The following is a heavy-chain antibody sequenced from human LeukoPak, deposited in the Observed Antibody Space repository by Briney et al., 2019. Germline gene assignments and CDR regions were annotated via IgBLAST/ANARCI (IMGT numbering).Heavy chain of an antibody. CDR2: INHSGST. V-gene: IGHV4-34*01. J-gene: IGHJ6*03. CDR1: GGSFSGYY. CDR3: ARGSNDFWSGYYPSLYYYYYYMDV. D-gene: IGHD3-3*01. Sequence: SETLSLTCAVYGGSFSGYYWSWIRQPLGKGLEWIGEINHSGSTNYNPSLKSRVTISVDTSKNQFSLKLSSVTAADTAVYYCARGSNDFWSGYYPSLYYYYYYMDVWGKGTTVPVSS.